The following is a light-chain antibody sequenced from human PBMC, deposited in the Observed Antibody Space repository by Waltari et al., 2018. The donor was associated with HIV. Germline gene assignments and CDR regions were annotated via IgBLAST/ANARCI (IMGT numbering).Light chain of an antibody. J-gene: IGLJ1*01. CDR2: DNE. V-gene: IGLV1-51*01. Sequence: QSILTQPPSVSAAPGQKVSFSCSGGNSNVENNYVSWYQQVPGKAPRLLIYDNEKRPSGIPDRFSASKAGMSATLDITGLQIVDEADYYRGTWDSSLNLYVFGPGTTVAVL. CDR1: NSNVENNY. CDR3: GTWDSSLNLYV.